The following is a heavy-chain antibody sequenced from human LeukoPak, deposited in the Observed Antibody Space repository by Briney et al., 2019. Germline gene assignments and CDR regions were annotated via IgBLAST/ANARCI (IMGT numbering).Heavy chain of an antibody. J-gene: IGHJ6*03. Sequence: SETLSLTCTVSGGSISSSSYYWGWIRQPPGKGLEWIGSIYYSGSTYYNPSLKSRVTMSLDTSKNQFSLKLYSVTAADTAVYYCARGGSTLHSAGGHDIEFYYYYYMDVWGKGTTVTISS. CDR1: GGSISSSSYY. D-gene: IGHD3-9*01. CDR3: ARGGSTLHSAGGHDIEFYYYYYMDV. V-gene: IGHV4-39*07. CDR2: IYYSGST.